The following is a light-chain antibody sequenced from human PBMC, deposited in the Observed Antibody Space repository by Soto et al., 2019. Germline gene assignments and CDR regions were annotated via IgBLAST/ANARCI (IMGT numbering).Light chain of an antibody. CDR2: AAS. CDR1: QNIFSY. Sequence: DIQMTQSPSSLSASVGDRVTISCRASQNIFSYLNWYQQKPGKAPNLLIYAASNLQSGVPSRFSGSGSGTEFTLTISSLQPDDFATYYCQQNNSYFRWTFGQGTKVDIK. V-gene: IGKV1-39*01. CDR3: QQNNSYFRWT. J-gene: IGKJ1*01.